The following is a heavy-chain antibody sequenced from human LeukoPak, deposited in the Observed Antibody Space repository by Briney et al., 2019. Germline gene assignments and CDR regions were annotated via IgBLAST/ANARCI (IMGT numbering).Heavy chain of an antibody. V-gene: IGHV3-7*01. CDR2: IKEDGSEK. J-gene: IGHJ4*02. CDR3: ARGGHYFFDK. Sequence: GGSLRLSCVASGFTYTIYWMSWVRQAPGKGLEWVANIKEDGSEKYYVDSVKGRFTISRDNAKTSLFLQMNNLRVEDTAVYYWARGGHYFFDKWGQGTLVTVSS. CDR1: GFTYTIYW.